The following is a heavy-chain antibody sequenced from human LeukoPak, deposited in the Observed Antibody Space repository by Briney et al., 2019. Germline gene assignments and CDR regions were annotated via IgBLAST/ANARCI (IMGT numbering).Heavy chain of an antibody. Sequence: SETLSLTCTVSGDSISSSSYYWGWIRQPPGKGLEWLGSLYYSGSTNYNPSLKSRVTISVDTSKNQFSLKLSSVTAADTAVYYCARTDYYGSGSYGYWGQGTLVTVSS. CDR1: GDSISSSSYY. J-gene: IGHJ4*02. D-gene: IGHD3-10*01. CDR3: ARTDYYGSGSYGY. V-gene: IGHV4-39*07. CDR2: LYYSGST.